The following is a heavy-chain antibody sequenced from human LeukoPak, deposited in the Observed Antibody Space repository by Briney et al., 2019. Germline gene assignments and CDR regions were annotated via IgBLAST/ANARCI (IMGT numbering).Heavy chain of an antibody. J-gene: IGHJ4*02. CDR2: ISRGGTTT. CDR3: SGGPAGKGFEVD. D-gene: IGHD1-26*01. Sequence: GGSLRLSCAASGFTFSTYTMTWVRQAPGKGLEWVSVISRGGTTTFYADSVRGRFTISRDNSKSTLYLQMNPVRAEDTAVYYCSGGPAGKGFEVDWGQGTLVTVSS. V-gene: IGHV3-23*01. CDR1: GFTFSTYT.